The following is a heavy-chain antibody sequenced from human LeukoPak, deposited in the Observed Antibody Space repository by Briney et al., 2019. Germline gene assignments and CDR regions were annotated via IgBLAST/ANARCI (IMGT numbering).Heavy chain of an antibody. CDR3: ARPLYSSSFGALTDAFDI. D-gene: IGHD6-6*01. CDR2: IYPGGSYT. CDR1: GYSFTSYW. V-gene: IGHV5-51*01. Sequence: GESLKISCKCSGYSFTSYWIGWVRQMPAKGLEWRGIIYPGGSYTRYRPSFQCQVTISADKPISTAYLQWSSLKASDTAMYYCARPLYSSSFGALTDAFDIWGQGTMVTVSS. J-gene: IGHJ3*02.